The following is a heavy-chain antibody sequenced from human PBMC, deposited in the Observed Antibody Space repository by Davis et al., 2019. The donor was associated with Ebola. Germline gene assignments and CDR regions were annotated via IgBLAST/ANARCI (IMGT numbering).Heavy chain of an antibody. Sequence: PGGSLRLSCAASGFTFSSYEMNWVRQAPGKGLEWVSYISSSGSTIYYADSVKGRFTISRDNAKNSLYLQMNSLRAEDTAVYYCARDQGYYDSSGYYYVSANWFDPWGQGTLVTVSS. CDR3: ARDQGYYDSSGYYYVSANWFDP. CDR2: ISSSGSTI. D-gene: IGHD3-22*01. CDR1: GFTFSSYE. J-gene: IGHJ5*02. V-gene: IGHV3-48*03.